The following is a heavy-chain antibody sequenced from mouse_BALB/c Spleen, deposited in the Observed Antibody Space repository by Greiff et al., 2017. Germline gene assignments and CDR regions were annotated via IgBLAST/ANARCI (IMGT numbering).Heavy chain of an antibody. Sequence: VQLQQPGAELVKPGASVKMSCKASGYTFTSYNMHWVKQTPGQGLEWIGAIYPGNGDTSYNQKFKGKATLTADKSSSTAYMQLSSLTSEDSAVYYCARHWVYWYFDVWGAGTTVTVSS. CDR1: GYTFTSYN. V-gene: IGHV1-12*01. CDR3: ARHWVYWYFDV. J-gene: IGHJ1*01. D-gene: IGHD4-1*01. CDR2: IYPGNGDT.